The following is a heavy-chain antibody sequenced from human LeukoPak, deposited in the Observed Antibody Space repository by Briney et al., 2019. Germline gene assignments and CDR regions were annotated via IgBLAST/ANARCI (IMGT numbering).Heavy chain of an antibody. J-gene: IGHJ6*03. V-gene: IGHV4-39*01. CDR3: ARPAMSFYYSMDV. CDR2: ISYSGST. Sequence: PSETLSLTCTVSGGSISSSSSYWGWIRQPPGKGLEWIGSISYSGSTSYNPSLKSRVTISVDTSNNQFSLKLSSVTAADTAVYYCARPAMSFYYSMDVWGKGTTVTVSS. CDR1: GGSISSSSSY. D-gene: IGHD2-2*01.